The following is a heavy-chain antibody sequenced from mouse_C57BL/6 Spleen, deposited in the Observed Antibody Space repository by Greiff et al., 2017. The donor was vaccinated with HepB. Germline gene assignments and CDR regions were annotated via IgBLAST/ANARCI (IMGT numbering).Heavy chain of an antibody. D-gene: IGHD2-1*01. CDR2: ISDGGSYT. CDR3: ARDRRDLPMDY. J-gene: IGHJ4*01. CDR1: GFTFSSYA. Sequence: DVKLQESGGGLVKPGGSLKLSCAASGFTFSSYAMSWVRQTPEKRLEWVATISDGGSYTYYPGNVKGRFTISRDNAKNNLYLQMSHLKSEDTAMYYCARDRRDLPMDYWGQGTSVTVSS. V-gene: IGHV5-4*01.